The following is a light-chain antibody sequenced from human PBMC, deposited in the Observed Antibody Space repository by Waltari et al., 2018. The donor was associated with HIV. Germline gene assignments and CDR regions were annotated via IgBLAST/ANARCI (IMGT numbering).Light chain of an antibody. Sequence: QSALTQPASVSGSPGQSIPISCTGTSRAVGPYNLLSWYQQHPGKAPKLMIYEDSKRPSGVSIRFSGSKSVNTASLTISGLQAEDEADYYCCSYAGSSSVVFGGGTKLTVL. CDR3: CSYAGSSSVV. CDR2: EDS. V-gene: IGLV2-23*01. J-gene: IGLJ2*01. CDR1: SRAVGPYNL.